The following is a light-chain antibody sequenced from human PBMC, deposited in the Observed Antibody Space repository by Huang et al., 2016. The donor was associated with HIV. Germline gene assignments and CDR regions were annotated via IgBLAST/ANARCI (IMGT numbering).Light chain of an antibody. J-gene: IGKJ1*01. Sequence: DIQMTQSPTSLSASVGDRVTIPCRASQSITHYLNWYQQKPGKVPKLLIYAASGLQSGVPSRFSGSGSGTDFTLTISSLQPDDFATYFCQQSSTTPWTFGQGTKVELK. CDR3: QQSSTTPWT. CDR1: QSITHY. V-gene: IGKV1-39*01. CDR2: AAS.